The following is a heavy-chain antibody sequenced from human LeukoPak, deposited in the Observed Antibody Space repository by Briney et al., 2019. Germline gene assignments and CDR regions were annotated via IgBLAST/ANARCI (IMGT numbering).Heavy chain of an antibody. V-gene: IGHV4-4*07. J-gene: IGHJ4*02. CDR2: IYTSGST. CDR3: ARVGGGSYSSHFDY. D-gene: IGHD1-26*01. Sequence: SETLSLTCTASGGSISNYYWSWIRQPAGKGLEWIGRIYTSGSTNYNPSLKSRVTMSVDTSKNQFSLQLSSVTAADTAVYYCARVGGGSYSSHFDYWGQGTLVTVSS. CDR1: GGSISNYY.